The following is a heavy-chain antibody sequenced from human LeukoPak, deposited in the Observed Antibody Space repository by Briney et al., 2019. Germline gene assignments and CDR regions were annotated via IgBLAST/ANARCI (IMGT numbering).Heavy chain of an antibody. CDR2: INHSGST. D-gene: IGHD6-19*01. CDR1: GGSLSGYY. V-gene: IGHV4-34*01. Sequence: PSETLSLTCAVYGGSLSGYYWSWIRQPPGKGLEWIGEINHSGSTNYNPSLKSRVTISVDTSKNQFSLKLSSVTAADTAVYYCAREVFGWYSFDYWGQGTLVTVSS. CDR3: AREVFGWYSFDY. J-gene: IGHJ4*02.